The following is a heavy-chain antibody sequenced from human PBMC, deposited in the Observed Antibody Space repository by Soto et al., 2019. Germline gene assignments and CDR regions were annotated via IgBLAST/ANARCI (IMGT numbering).Heavy chain of an antibody. CDR3: ARPQTYYNWFDP. CDR1: GGSIGSSSDY. J-gene: IGHJ5*02. V-gene: IGHV4-39*01. D-gene: IGHD2-21*01. CDR2: IYYSGST. Sequence: LQMKSLTWTVVGGSIGSSSDYWGRKSQPPGKGLEWIGSIYYSGSTYYNPSLKSRVTISVDTSKNQFSLKLSSVTAADTAVYYCARPQTYYNWFDPWGQGTLVTVSS.